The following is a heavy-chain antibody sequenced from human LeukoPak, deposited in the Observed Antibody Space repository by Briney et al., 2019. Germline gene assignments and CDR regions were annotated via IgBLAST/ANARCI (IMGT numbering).Heavy chain of an antibody. Sequence: ASVKVSCKASGYTFTSYDINWVRQATGQGLEWMGWMNPNSGNTGYAQKFQGRVTMTRNTSISTAYMELSSLRSEDTAVYYCARGYSITMIVVVTDSYYGMDVWGQGTTVTVSS. CDR1: GYTFTSYD. J-gene: IGHJ6*02. V-gene: IGHV1-8*01. CDR2: MNPNSGNT. CDR3: ARGYSITMIVVVTDSYYGMDV. D-gene: IGHD3-22*01.